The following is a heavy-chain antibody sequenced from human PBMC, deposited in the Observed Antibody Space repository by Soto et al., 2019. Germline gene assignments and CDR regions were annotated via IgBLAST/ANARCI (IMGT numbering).Heavy chain of an antibody. CDR1: GGSISSSSYY. CDR3: ARHKDTSSRYLLPDY. J-gene: IGHJ4*02. D-gene: IGHD6-13*01. V-gene: IGHV4-39*01. CDR2: VYYRGNT. Sequence: PSESLSLTCTVAGGSISSSSYYCGWIRQPPGKGLEWIGSVYYRGNTYYNGSLKSPVTKSVDTSKNEFSLKLYYVTAADTALYYCARHKDTSSRYLLPDYWGQGTLVTVSS.